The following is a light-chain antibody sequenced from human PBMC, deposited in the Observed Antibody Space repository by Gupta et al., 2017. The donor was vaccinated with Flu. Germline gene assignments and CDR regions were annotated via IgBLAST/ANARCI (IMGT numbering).Light chain of an antibody. CDR1: QSLLHSNGYNY. CDR2: LGS. J-gene: IGKJ2*01. V-gene: IGKV2-28*01. CDR3: MQALQTPYT. Sequence: TPGEPASISCRSSQSLLHSNGYNYLDWYLQKPGQSPQLLIYLGSNRASGVPHRFSGSGSGTDFTLKISRVEAEDVGVYYCMQALQTPYTFGQGTKLQIK.